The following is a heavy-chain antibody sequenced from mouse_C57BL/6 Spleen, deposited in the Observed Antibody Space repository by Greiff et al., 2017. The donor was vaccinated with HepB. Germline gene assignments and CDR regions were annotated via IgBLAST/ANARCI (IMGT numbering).Heavy chain of an antibody. Sequence: VHLVESGPGLVQPSQSLSITCTVSGFSLTSYGVHWVRQSPGKGLEWLGVIWSGGSTDYNAAFISRLSISKDNSKSQVFFKMNSLQADDTAIYYCARNDYDDGTWFAYWGQGTLVTVSA. CDR1: GFSLTSYG. D-gene: IGHD2-4*01. J-gene: IGHJ3*01. CDR3: ARNDYDDGTWFAY. CDR2: IWSGGST. V-gene: IGHV2-2*01.